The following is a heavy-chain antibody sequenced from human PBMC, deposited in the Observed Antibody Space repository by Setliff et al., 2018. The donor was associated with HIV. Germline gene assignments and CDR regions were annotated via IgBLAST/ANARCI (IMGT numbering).Heavy chain of an antibody. CDR2: VYPGDSDT. D-gene: IGHD2-21*02. Sequence: PGESLKISCKSSGYSFTNYWVGWVRQMPGNGLEWMGIVYPGDSDTRYSPSFHGQVTISADKSISTAYLRWSSLKASDTAMYYCATSDFGGNSGHFQHWGQGTLVTVSS. CDR3: ATSDFGGNSGHFQH. V-gene: IGHV5-51*01. J-gene: IGHJ1*01. CDR1: GYSFTNYW.